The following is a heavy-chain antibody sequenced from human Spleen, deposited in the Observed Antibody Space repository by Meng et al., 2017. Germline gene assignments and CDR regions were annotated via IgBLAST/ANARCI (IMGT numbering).Heavy chain of an antibody. J-gene: IGHJ4*02. CDR1: DYSITSGYC. CDR3: ARGPTTMAHDFDY. V-gene: IGHV4-38-2*01. Sequence: SETLSLTCAVSDYSITSGYCWGWVRQPPGKGLEWIGEINHSGSTNYNPSLESRATISVDTSQNNLSLKLSSVTAADSAVYYCARGPTTMAHDFDYWGQGTLVTVSS. CDR2: INHSGST. D-gene: IGHD4-11*01.